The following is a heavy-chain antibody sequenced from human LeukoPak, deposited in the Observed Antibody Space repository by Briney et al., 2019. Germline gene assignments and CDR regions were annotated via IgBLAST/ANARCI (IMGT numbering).Heavy chain of an antibody. CDR3: ARVGRILDWFDP. V-gene: IGHV4-30-2*01. Sequence: PSETLSLTCAVSGGSISSGGYSWSWIRQPPGKGLEWIGYIYHSGSTYYNPSLKSRVTISVDTSKNQFSLKLNSVTAADTAVYYCARVGRILDWFDPWGQGTLVTVSS. CDR1: GGSISSGGYS. D-gene: IGHD2-15*01. CDR2: IYHSGST. J-gene: IGHJ5*02.